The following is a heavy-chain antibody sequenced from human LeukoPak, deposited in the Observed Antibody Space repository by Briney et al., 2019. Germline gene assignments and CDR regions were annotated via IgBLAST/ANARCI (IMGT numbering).Heavy chain of an antibody. V-gene: IGHV3-21*01. D-gene: IGHD2-15*01. Sequence: GGSLRLSCAASGFTFSNYNMNWVRPAPGKGLEWVSSITSTSSYIYYADSVKGRFTISRDNAENSLYLQMNSLRVEDTAVYYCARDYGYCSGGSCWYFDYWGQGTLVTVSS. CDR2: ITSTSSYI. CDR1: GFTFSNYN. CDR3: ARDYGYCSGGSCWYFDY. J-gene: IGHJ4*02.